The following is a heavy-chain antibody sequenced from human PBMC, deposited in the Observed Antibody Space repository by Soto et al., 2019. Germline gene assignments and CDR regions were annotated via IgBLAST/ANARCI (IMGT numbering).Heavy chain of an antibody. D-gene: IGHD6-13*01. CDR2: INPNSGGT. J-gene: IGHJ4*02. Sequence: ASVEVYCKASGYAFTDYYVHWVRQAPGQGLEWMGWINPNSGGTKYAQKFQGRVTMTRDTSISTAYIDLSRLRSDDTAVYYCATAAFTQSHGMCDDWRQGTLVAVSS. CDR1: GYAFTDYY. CDR3: ATAAFTQSHGMCDD. V-gene: IGHV1-2*02.